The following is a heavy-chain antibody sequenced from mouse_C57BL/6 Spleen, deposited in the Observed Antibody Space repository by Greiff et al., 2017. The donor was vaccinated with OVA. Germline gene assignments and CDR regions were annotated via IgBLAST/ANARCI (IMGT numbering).Heavy chain of an antibody. V-gene: IGHV1-80*01. D-gene: IGHD4-1*02. J-gene: IGHJ2*01. CDR3: ANQLGAYYFDY. Sequence: VKLQESGAELVKPGASVKISCKASGYAFSSYWMNWVKQRPGKGLEWIGQIYPGDGDTNYNGKFKGKATLTADKSSSTAYMQLSSLTSEDSAVYFCANQLGAYYFDYWGQGTTLTVSS. CDR1: GYAFSSYW. CDR2: IYPGDGDT.